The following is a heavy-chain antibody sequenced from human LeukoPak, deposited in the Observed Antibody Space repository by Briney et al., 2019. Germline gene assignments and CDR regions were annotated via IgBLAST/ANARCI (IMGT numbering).Heavy chain of an antibody. V-gene: IGHV3-21*01. J-gene: IGHJ5*02. Sequence: GGSLRLSCAASGFTFSTYSMNWVRQAPGKGLEWVSSITGSSSFIYYADSVEGRFTISRDNAKNSLHLQMNSLRAEDTAVYYCARNYDSSGYGYNWFDPWGQGTLVTVSS. CDR2: ITGSSSFI. D-gene: IGHD3-22*01. CDR1: GFTFSTYS. CDR3: ARNYDSSGYGYNWFDP.